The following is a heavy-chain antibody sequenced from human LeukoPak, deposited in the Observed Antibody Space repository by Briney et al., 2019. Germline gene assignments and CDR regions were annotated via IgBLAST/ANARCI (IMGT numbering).Heavy chain of an antibody. V-gene: IGHV4-34*01. CDR3: AREHSGSYYY. CDR1: GGSFSGYY. Sequence: SETLSLTCAVYGGSFSGYYWSWIRQPPGKGLEWIGEINHSGSTNYNPSLKSRVTISVDTSKNQFSLKLGSVTAADTAVYYCAREHSGSYYYWGQGTLVTVSS. CDR2: INHSGST. D-gene: IGHD1-26*01. J-gene: IGHJ4*02.